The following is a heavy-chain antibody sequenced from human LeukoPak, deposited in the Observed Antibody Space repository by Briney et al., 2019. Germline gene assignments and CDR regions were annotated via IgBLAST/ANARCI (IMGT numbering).Heavy chain of an antibody. Sequence: SETLSLTCTVSGGSISSYYWSWIRQPPGKGLEWIGYIYYSGSTNYNPSLKSRVTISVDTSKNQFSLKLSSVTAADTAVYYCARAFGSGSSYLTSSYGMDFWGQGTTVTVS. CDR2: IYYSGST. CDR1: GGSISSYY. CDR3: ARAFGSGSSYLTSSYGMDF. J-gene: IGHJ6*02. D-gene: IGHD3-10*01. V-gene: IGHV4-59*01.